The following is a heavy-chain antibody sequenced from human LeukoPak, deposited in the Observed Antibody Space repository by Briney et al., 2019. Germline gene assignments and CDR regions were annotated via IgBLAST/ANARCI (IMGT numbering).Heavy chain of an antibody. CDR1: GGTFSSYA. CDR2: IIPILGIA. J-gene: IGHJ6*02. D-gene: IGHD3-16*02. Sequence: SVTVSCKASGGTFSSYAISWVRQAPGQGLEWMGRIIPILGIANYAQKFQGRVTITADKSTSTAYMELSSLRSEDTAVYYCARDGPGPNYDYVWGSYRYRWYYGMDVWGRGTTVTVSS. V-gene: IGHV1-69*10. CDR3: ARDGPGPNYDYVWGSYRYRWYYGMDV.